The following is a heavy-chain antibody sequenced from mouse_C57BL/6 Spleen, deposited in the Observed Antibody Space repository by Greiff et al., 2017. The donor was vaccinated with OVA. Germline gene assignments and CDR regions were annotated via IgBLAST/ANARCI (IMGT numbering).Heavy chain of an antibody. V-gene: IGHV1-22*01. D-gene: IGHD1-1*01. CDR3: AYYNGSPDDYAMDY. Sequence: EVQLQQSGPELVKPGASVTMSCKASGYTFTDYNMHWVKQSHGKSLEWLGYINPNNGGNSYNQKFTGKATLTVSKAYSTGYMVLRSLTSEDAAVYYCAYYNGSPDDYAMDYWGQGTSVTVSA. J-gene: IGHJ4*01. CDR2: INPNNGGN. CDR1: GYTFTDYN.